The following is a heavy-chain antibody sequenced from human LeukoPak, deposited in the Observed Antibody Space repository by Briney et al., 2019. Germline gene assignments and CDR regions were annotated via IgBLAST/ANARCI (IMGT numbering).Heavy chain of an antibody. CDR1: GFTVRSKY. J-gene: IGHJ4*02. V-gene: IGHV3-53*01. CDR2: ILTGDNT. CDR3: ATELRYVGGYFDY. Sequence: SGGSQRLSCAAPGFTVRSKYMSWVRQAPGKGPEWVSVILTGDNTYYSDSVRGRFTISRDHSRNTLYLQMNNLRAEDTAVYYCATELRYVGGYFDYWGQGTLVTVSS. D-gene: IGHD3-9*01.